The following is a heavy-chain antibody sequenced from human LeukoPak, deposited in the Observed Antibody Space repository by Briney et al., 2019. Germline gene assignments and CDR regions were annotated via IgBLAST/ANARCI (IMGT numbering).Heavy chain of an antibody. CDR2: IYHSGST. J-gene: IGHJ4*02. D-gene: IGHD5-18*01. V-gene: IGHV4-38-2*02. CDR3: ARDRIQLWSGFDY. CDR1: GGSISSYY. Sequence: SETLSLTCTVSGGSISSYYWSWIRQPPGKGLEWIGSIYHSGSTYYNPSLKSRVTISVDTSKNQFSLKLSSVTAADTAVYYCARDRIQLWSGFDYWGQGTLVNVSS.